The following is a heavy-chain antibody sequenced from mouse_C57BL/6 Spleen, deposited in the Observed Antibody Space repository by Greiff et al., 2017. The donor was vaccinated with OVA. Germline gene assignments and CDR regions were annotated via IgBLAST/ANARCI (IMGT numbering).Heavy chain of an antibody. V-gene: IGHV5-17*01. CDR1: GFTFSDYG. D-gene: IGHD2-2*01. CDR2: ISSGSSTI. J-gene: IGHJ4*01. CDR3: ARRGNGYDVSYYAMDY. Sequence: EVQLVESGGGLVKPGGSLTLSCAASGFTFSDYGMHWVRQAPEKGLEWVAYISSGSSTIYYADTVKGRFTISRYTAKNTLFLQMTSLRSEETAMYYCARRGNGYDVSYYAMDYWGQGTSVTVSS.